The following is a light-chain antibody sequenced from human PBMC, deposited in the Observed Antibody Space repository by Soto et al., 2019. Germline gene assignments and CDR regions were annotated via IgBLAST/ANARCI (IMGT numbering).Light chain of an antibody. CDR3: NSYTSTNTLV. CDR1: SSDVGGYNH. J-gene: IGLJ2*01. Sequence: QSVLTQPASVSGSPGQSITISCTGTSSDVGGYNHVSWYQQHPGKAPKLMIYDVTDRPSGVSNRFSGSKSGNMASLAISGLQAEDEADYYCNSYTSTNTLVFGGGTKLTVL. V-gene: IGLV2-14*03. CDR2: DVT.